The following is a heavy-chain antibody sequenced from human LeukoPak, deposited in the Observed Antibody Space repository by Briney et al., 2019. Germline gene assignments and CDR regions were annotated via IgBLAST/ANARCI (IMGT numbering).Heavy chain of an antibody. CDR1: GGSISSSSYY. CDR2: IYYSGST. V-gene: IGHV4-39*01. Sequence: SETLSLTCTVSGGSISSSSYYWGWIRQPPGKGLEWIGSIYYSGSTYYNPSLKSRVTIFVDTSKNQFSLKLSSVTAAETAVYYCAAMGLGYCSSTSCPGAFDIWGQGTMVTVSS. CDR3: AAMGLGYCSSTSCPGAFDI. D-gene: IGHD2-2*01. J-gene: IGHJ3*02.